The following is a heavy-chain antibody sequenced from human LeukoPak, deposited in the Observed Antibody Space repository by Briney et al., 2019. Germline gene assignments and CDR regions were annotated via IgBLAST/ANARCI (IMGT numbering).Heavy chain of an antibody. D-gene: IGHD6-19*01. CDR3: ARDSSGIAVAGRFDP. J-gene: IGHJ5*02. Sequence: GGSLRLSYAGSGFTFSSYAMHWVRQAPGKGLEWVSVISYDGSNKYYADSVKCRFTISRDNSKNTLYLQMNSLRAEDTAVYYCARDSSGIAVAGRFDPWGQGTLVTVSS. CDR2: ISYDGSNK. CDR1: GFTFSSYA. V-gene: IGHV3-30*04.